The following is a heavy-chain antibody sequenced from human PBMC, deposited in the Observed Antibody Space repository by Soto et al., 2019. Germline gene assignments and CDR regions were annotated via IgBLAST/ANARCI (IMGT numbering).Heavy chain of an antibody. CDR3: ARVRYGDSFDY. D-gene: IGHD4-17*01. V-gene: IGHV4-31*03. J-gene: IGHJ4*02. CDR1: GGSISSGGYY. CDR2: IYYSGST. Sequence: SETLSLTCTVSGGSISSGGYYWSWIRQHPGKGLEWIGYIYYSGSTYYNPSLKSRVTISVDTSKNQFSLKLSSVTAADTAVYYCARVRYGDSFDYWGQGTLVTVS.